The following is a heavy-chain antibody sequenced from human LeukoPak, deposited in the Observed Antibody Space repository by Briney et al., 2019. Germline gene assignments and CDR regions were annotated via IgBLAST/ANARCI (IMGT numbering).Heavy chain of an antibody. J-gene: IGHJ4*02. Sequence: GGSLRLSYAASGFTFSDYCMTWVRQAPGKGLEWVADIIQDGGGEYYVDSVKGRFTISRDDARNSLYLQMSRLRAEDTAVYYCARTVTVFTSGWSLYFDYWGQGALVTVSS. CDR3: ARTVTVFTSGWSLYFDY. CDR1: GFTFSDYC. D-gene: IGHD6-19*01. V-gene: IGHV3-7*01. CDR2: IIQDGGGE.